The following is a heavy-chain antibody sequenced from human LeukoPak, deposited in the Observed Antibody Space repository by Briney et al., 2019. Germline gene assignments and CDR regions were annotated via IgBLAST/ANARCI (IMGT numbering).Heavy chain of an antibody. CDR3: ARDHWNYHAFDY. D-gene: IGHD1-7*01. Sequence: SGGSLSLSCAASGFLVSDNYMHWLRQAPGEGLEWVSVLYTGGSTYYVDSGKGRFTISRDNSKNTLYLRMNSLRVEDTAVYYCARDHWNYHAFDYWGQGTLVTVSS. J-gene: IGHJ4*02. V-gene: IGHV3-53*01. CDR2: LYTGGST. CDR1: GFLVSDNY.